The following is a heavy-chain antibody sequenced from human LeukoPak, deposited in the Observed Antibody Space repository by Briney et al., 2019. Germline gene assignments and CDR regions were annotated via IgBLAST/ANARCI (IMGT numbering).Heavy chain of an antibody. Sequence: SVKVSCXASGGTFSSYAISWVRQARGQGLEWMAGIIPIFGTANYAQKFQGRVTITTDESTSTAYMELSCLRSEDTAVYYCARAHGSGSYYSPVYWGQGTLVTVSS. J-gene: IGHJ4*02. V-gene: IGHV1-69*05. CDR3: ARAHGSGSYYSPVY. CDR2: IIPIFGTA. CDR1: GGTFSSYA. D-gene: IGHD3-10*01.